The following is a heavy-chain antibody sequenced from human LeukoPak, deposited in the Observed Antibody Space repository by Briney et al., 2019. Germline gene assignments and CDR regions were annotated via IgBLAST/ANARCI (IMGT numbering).Heavy chain of an antibody. D-gene: IGHD3-16*02. J-gene: IGHJ4*02. V-gene: IGHV3-7*01. CDR1: GFTFSGYW. CDR2: IKQDGSER. Sequence: GGSLRLSCAASGFTFSGYWMSWVRLAPGKGLEWVANIKQDGSERYYVDSVKGRFTISRDNAKNSLFLQMSSLRAEDTAVYYCARVMSTFGGVIVIRYFDYWGQGTLVTVSS. CDR3: ARVMSTFGGVIVIRYFDY.